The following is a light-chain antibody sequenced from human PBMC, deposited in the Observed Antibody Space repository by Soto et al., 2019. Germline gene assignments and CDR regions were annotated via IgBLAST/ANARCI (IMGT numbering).Light chain of an antibody. V-gene: IGLV4-60*02. J-gene: IGLJ1*01. CDR2: LEGSGSY. Sequence: QPVLTQSSSASASLGSSVKLTCTLSSGHSSYIIAWHQQQPGKAPRYLMKLEGSGSYNKGSGVPDRFSGSSSGADRYLTISKLQFEDEDDYYCETWDSNTRVFGTGTKLTV. CDR3: ETWDSNTRV. CDR1: SGHSSYI.